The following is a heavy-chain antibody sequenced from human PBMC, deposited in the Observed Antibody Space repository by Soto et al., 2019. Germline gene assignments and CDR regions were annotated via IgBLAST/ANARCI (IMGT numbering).Heavy chain of an antibody. V-gene: IGHV1-3*01. D-gene: IGHD3-22*01. CDR1: GYTLTSYA. CDR2: INAGNGNT. CDR3: ARENIPYYYDRRTYKPIDS. J-gene: IGHJ4*02. Sequence: ASVKVSCKASGYTLTSYAMHWVRQAPGQSLEWMGWINAGNGNTKYSQKFQGRVTLTRDTFASTAYMELSSLRSEDTAVYYCARENIPYYYDRRTYKPIDSWGQGTPVTVSS.